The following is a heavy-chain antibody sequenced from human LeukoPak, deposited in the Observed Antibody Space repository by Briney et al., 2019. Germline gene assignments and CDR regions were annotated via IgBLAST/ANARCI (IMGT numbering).Heavy chain of an antibody. CDR3: AKSPSGRSRISRFDC. D-gene: IGHD1-26*01. Sequence: PGRSLRLSCAASGFTFSSYGMHWVRQAPGKGLEWVAVISYDGSNKYYADSVNGRFTISRDNSKNTLSLQMNSLRAEDTAVYYCAKSPSGRSRISRFDCWGQGILVTVSS. CDR2: ISYDGSNK. CDR1: GFTFSSYG. V-gene: IGHV3-30*18. J-gene: IGHJ4*02.